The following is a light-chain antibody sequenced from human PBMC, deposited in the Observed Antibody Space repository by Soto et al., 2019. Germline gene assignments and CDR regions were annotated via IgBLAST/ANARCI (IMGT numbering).Light chain of an antibody. CDR2: GVS. CDR1: SSDVGAYNY. J-gene: IGLJ1*01. CDR3: CSYAGTYTFYV. Sequence: QSVLTQPRSVSGSPGQSVTISCTGTSSDVGAYNYVSWYQQRPGKAPKLIIYGVSRRPSGVPDRFSGSKSGNTASLTVSGLQAEDEADYDCCSYAGTYTFYVFGSGTKVTVL. V-gene: IGLV2-11*01.